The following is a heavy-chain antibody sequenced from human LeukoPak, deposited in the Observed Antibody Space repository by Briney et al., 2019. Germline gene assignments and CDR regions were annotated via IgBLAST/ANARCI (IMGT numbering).Heavy chain of an antibody. CDR2: IYYSGST. V-gene: IGHV4-39*07. D-gene: IGHD3-22*01. J-gene: IGHJ3*02. Sequence: SETLSLTCTVSGGSISSSSYYWGWIRQPPGKGLEWIGSIYYSGSTYYNPSLKSRVTISVDTSKNQFSLKLSSVTAADTAVYYCARDDPKYYYDSSGSFCDAFDIWGQGTMVTVSS. CDR1: GGSISSSSYY. CDR3: ARDDPKYYYDSSGSFCDAFDI.